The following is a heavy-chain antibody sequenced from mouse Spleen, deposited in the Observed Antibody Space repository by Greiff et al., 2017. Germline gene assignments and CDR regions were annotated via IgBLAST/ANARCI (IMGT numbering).Heavy chain of an antibody. J-gene: IGHJ2*01. Sequence: VQLQQSGPELVKPGASVKISCKASGYTFTDYYMNWVKQSHGKSLEWIGDINPNNGGTSYNQKFKGKATLTVDKSSSTAYMELRSLTSEDSAVYYCSSYSNYGVFDYWGQGTTLTVSS. CDR1: GYTFTDYY. V-gene: IGHV1-26*01. D-gene: IGHD2-5*01. CDR2: INPNNGGT. CDR3: SSYSNYGVFDY.